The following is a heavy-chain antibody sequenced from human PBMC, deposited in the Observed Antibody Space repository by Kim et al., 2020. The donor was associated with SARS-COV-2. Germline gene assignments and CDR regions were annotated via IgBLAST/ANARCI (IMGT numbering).Heavy chain of an antibody. CDR3: AKSFSGSDFGYDY. CDR1: GFTFNTYG. D-gene: IGHD1-26*01. Sequence: GGSLRLSCAASGFTFNTYGMHWVRQAPGKGLEWVSYISYGGSNKYYADSVKGRFTISRDNSKNTLYLQMNSLRIEDTAVYYCAKSFSGSDFGYDYWGQGTLVSVSS. CDR2: ISYGGSNK. J-gene: IGHJ4*02. V-gene: IGHV3-30*18.